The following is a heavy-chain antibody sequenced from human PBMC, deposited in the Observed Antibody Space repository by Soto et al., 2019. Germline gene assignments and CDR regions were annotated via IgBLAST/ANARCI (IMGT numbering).Heavy chain of an antibody. CDR3: ARRDREDTAMVTSFDY. CDR2: IYYSGST. V-gene: IGHV4-30-4*01. J-gene: IGHJ4*02. Sequence: PSETLSLTCTVSGGSISSGDYYWSWIRQPPGKGLEWIGYIYYSGSTYYNPSLKSRVTISVDTSKNQFSLKLSSVTAADTAVYYCARRDREDTAMVTSFDYWGQGTLVTVSS. D-gene: IGHD5-18*01. CDR1: GGSISSGDYY.